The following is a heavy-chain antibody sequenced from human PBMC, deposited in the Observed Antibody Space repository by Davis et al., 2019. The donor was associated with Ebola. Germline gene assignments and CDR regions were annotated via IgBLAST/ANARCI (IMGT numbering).Heavy chain of an antibody. Sequence: SVKVSCKASGYTFTSYGISWVRQAPGQGLEWMGGIIPILGIANYAQKFQGRVTITADRSTSTAYMELSSLRSEDTAVYYCARVGLDGRYYYYYMDVWGKGTTVTVSS. CDR1: GYTFTSYG. J-gene: IGHJ6*03. D-gene: IGHD5-24*01. V-gene: IGHV1-69*10. CDR3: ARVGLDGRYYYYYMDV. CDR2: IIPILGIA.